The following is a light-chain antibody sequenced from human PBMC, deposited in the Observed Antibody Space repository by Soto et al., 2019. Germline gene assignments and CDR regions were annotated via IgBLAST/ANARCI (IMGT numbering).Light chain of an antibody. CDR3: QQSYRSPPT. J-gene: IGKJ1*01. Sequence: DIQMTQSPSSMSASVGDRVTITCRASQSVSDYLNWYQQKPGKVPKLLIYAASSLQSGVPSRFSGSGSGTDFTLSISSLQPEDFATYYCQQSYRSPPTFGQGTKVDIK. V-gene: IGKV1-39*01. CDR1: QSVSDY. CDR2: AAS.